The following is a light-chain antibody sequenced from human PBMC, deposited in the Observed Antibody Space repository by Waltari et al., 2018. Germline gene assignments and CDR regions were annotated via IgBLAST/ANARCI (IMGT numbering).Light chain of an antibody. CDR2: SNK. CDR3: AAWDDSLNGFYV. J-gene: IGLJ1*01. V-gene: IGLV1-44*01. CDR1: SSNIGSHT. Sequence: QSVLTQPPSASGTPGQRVTISCSGSSSNIGSHTVNWYQQLPGTAPKLLIYSNKQRPSGVPDRFSGSKSGTSASLAISGLQSEDEADYYCAAWDDSLNGFYVFGTGTKVTVL.